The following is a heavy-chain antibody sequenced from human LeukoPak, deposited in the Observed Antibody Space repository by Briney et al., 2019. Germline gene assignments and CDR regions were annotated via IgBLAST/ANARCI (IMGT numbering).Heavy chain of an antibody. Sequence: ASVKVSCKASGYTFTSYGISWVRQVSGQGLEWMGWISAYNGNTNYAQKLQGRVTMTTDTSTSTAYMELRSLRSDDTAVYYCARDPTVTSPFDYWGQGTLVTVSS. J-gene: IGHJ4*02. V-gene: IGHV1-18*01. CDR1: GYTFTSYG. CDR3: ARDPTVTSPFDY. D-gene: IGHD4-11*01. CDR2: ISAYNGNT.